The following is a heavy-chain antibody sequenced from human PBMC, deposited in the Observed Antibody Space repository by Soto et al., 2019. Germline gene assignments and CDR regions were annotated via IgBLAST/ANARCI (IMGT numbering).Heavy chain of an antibody. Sequence: PSETLSLTCAVSGGSVSSGGNYWGWIRQSPGKGLEWIGSVHDTGTTHYNPSLTSRVTISVDTSKNQFSLNVNSVTAADTAVYYCARGKRITMVRGLHNEFDPWGQGTLVTVSS. CDR1: GGSVSSGGNY. CDR2: VHDTGTT. J-gene: IGHJ5*02. D-gene: IGHD3-10*01. V-gene: IGHV4-39*01. CDR3: ARGKRITMVRGLHNEFDP.